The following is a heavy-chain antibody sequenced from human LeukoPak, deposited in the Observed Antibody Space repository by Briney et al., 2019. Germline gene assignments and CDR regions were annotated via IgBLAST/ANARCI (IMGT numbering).Heavy chain of an antibody. D-gene: IGHD3-22*01. CDR3: ARDNYYDSSAPGTLDY. Sequence: ASVKVSCKASGYTFTGYYMHWVRQAPGQGLERMGWINPNSGGTNYAQKFQGRVTMTRDTSISTAYMELSRLRSDDTAVYYCARDNYYDSSAPGTLDYWGQGTLVTVSS. CDR2: INPNSGGT. V-gene: IGHV1-2*02. CDR1: GYTFTGYY. J-gene: IGHJ4*02.